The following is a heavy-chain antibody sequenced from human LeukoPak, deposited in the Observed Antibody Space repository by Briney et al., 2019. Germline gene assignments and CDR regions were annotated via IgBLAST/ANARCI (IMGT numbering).Heavy chain of an antibody. J-gene: IGHJ5*02. Sequence: GGSLRLSCAASGVTFSNYAMSCVRQAPGKGLGWGSAISTFGVSTYYAESVKGRLTISRDDSKNTLSLQMNSRRAEDTAGYYFERDCLYDSASSITWFDLWGPGTLVTVYS. CDR3: ERDCLYDSASSITWFDL. CDR2: ISTFGVST. D-gene: IGHD3-10*01. CDR1: GVTFSNYA. V-gene: IGHV3-23*01.